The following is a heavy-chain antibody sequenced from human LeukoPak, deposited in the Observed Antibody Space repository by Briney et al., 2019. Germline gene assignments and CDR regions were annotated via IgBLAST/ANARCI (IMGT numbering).Heavy chain of an antibody. V-gene: IGHV4-59*08. CDR1: GGSISSYY. Sequence: PSETLSLTCTVSGGSISSYYWSWIRQPPGKGLEWIGYIYYSGSTNYNPSLKTRVTISVDTSKNQVSLRLSSVTASDTAVYYCARGRSPGYSAHDGIDPWGQGTLVTVSS. CDR3: ARGRSPGYSAHDGIDP. D-gene: IGHD5-12*01. J-gene: IGHJ5*02. CDR2: IYYSGST.